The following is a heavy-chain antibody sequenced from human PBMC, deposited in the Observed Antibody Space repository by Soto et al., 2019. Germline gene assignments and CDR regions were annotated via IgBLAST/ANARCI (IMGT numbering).Heavy chain of an antibody. CDR1: GFTFSSYW. CDR3: ARVSDDSSGYYPREDWFDP. D-gene: IGHD3-22*01. J-gene: IGHJ5*02. CDR2: INSDGSST. Sequence: GGSLRLSCAASGFTFSSYWMHWVRQAPGKGLVWVSRINSDGSSTSYADSVKGRFTISRDNAKNTLYLQMNSLRAEDTAVYYCARVSDDSSGYYPREDWFDPWGQATLVTVSS. V-gene: IGHV3-74*01.